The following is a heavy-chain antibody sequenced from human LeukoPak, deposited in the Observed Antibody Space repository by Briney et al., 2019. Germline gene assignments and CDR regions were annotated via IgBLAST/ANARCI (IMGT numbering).Heavy chain of an antibody. D-gene: IGHD3-9*01. CDR1: GFTISSYA. J-gene: IGHJ4*02. V-gene: IGHV3-23*01. CDR3: AKSSILTGYSTLYYFDY. CDR2: ISGSGGST. Sequence: GGSLRLSCAASGFTISSYAMSWVRQAPGKGLEWVSAISGSGGSTYYADSVKGRFTISRDNSKNTLYLQMNSLRAEDTAVYYCAKSSILTGYSTLYYFDYWGQGTLVTVSS.